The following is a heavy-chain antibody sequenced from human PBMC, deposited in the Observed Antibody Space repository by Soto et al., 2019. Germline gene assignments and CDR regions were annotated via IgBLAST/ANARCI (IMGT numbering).Heavy chain of an antibody. CDR2: FDPKDGEA. Sequence: ASVKVSCKVSGYTLTKFSMHCVRQAPGKGLEWMGGFDPKDGEAIYAQSLQGRLTMTTDTSTTTAYMELRSLRSDDTAVYYCARDPYHVLMVNAPNLYGMDVWGQGTTVTVSS. J-gene: IGHJ6*02. CDR3: ARDPYHVLMVNAPNLYGMDV. CDR1: GYTLTKFS. V-gene: IGHV1-24*01. D-gene: IGHD2-8*01.